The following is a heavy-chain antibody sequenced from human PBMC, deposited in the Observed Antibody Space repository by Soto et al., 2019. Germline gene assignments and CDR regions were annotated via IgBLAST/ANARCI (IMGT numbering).Heavy chain of an antibody. J-gene: IGHJ6*02. Sequence: VQLVESGGGLAQPGGSLRLSCAASGFSFGNYWMHWVRQVPGKGLVWVSRINSDGSSTSYADSVKGRFTISRDNAKNTLYLQMNSLRVEDTAMFYCARDFWRNGVCLDVWGRGTTVTVSS. CDR3: ARDFWRNGVCLDV. CDR1: GFSFGNYW. CDR2: INSDGSST. D-gene: IGHD2-8*01. V-gene: IGHV3-74*01.